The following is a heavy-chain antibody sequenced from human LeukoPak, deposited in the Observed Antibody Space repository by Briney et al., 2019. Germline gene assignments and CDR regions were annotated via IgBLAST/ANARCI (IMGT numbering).Heavy chain of an antibody. CDR3: AKDSTAKPFKNFDY. V-gene: IGHV3-9*03. CDR1: GFTFDDYA. D-gene: IGHD5-18*01. CDR2: ISWNSGSI. Sequence: GGSLRLSCAASGFTFDDYAMHWVRQAPGEGLEWVSGISWNSGSIGYADSVKGRFTISRDNAKNSLYLQMNSLRAEDMALYYCAKDSTAKPFKNFDYWGQGTLVTVSS. J-gene: IGHJ4*02.